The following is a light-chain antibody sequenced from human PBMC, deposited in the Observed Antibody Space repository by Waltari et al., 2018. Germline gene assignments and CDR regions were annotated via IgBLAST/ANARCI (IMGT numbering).Light chain of an antibody. CDR2: GVT. V-gene: IGLV2-23*02. Sequence: QSALTQPASMSGSPGHSITISCAGTSDDVGGYNLVSWYQQHPGKAPKLIIFGVTKRPSGVSYRFSGSRSGNTASLTLSGLQPEDEAAYYCCSYAGTSSWVFGGGTNVTVL. CDR3: CSYAGTSSWV. J-gene: IGLJ3*02. CDR1: SDDVGGYNL.